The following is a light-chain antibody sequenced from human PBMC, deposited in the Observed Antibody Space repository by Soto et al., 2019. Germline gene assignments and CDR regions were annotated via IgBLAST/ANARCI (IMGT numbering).Light chain of an antibody. CDR1: QSLLHSNGFNY. Sequence: DIVMTQSPLSLPVTPGEPASISCRSSQSLLHSNGFNYFDWYLQKPGQSPQLLVYLGSNRASGVPDRFSGRGSGTDFTLKISRVEAEDVGVYYCMQALQTPYTFGQGTKLEMK. CDR3: MQALQTPYT. J-gene: IGKJ2*01. V-gene: IGKV2-28*01. CDR2: LGS.